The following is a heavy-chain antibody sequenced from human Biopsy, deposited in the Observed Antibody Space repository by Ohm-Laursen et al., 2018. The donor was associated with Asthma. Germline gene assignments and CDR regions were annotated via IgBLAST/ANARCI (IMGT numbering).Heavy chain of an antibody. V-gene: IGHV4-61*01. CDR3: ARVPTTLRYFDL. J-gene: IGHJ2*01. Sequence: PPGTLSLTCTVSGGSVSSGSYYWSWIRPPPGKGLAWASYISYSGSTDYNPSLKSRLTISMDTSKNQLSLKLSSVTAADTAVYYCARVPTTLRYFDLWGRGTLVTVSS. CDR1: GGSVSSGSYY. CDR2: ISYSGST. D-gene: IGHD2-15*01.